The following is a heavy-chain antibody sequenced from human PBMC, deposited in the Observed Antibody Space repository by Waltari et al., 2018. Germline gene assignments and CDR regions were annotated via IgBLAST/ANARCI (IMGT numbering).Heavy chain of an antibody. Sequence: QVQLVQSGAEVKKPGSSVKVSCKASGGTFSSYAISWVRQAPGQGLEWMGGIIPLLGTANYAQKFQGRVTITADESTSTAYMELSSLRSEDTAVYYCARGLLSTVGAPSWFDPWGQGTLVTVSS. CDR3: ARGLLSTVGAPSWFDP. CDR2: IIPLLGTA. D-gene: IGHD1-26*01. CDR1: GGTFSSYA. V-gene: IGHV1-69*01. J-gene: IGHJ5*02.